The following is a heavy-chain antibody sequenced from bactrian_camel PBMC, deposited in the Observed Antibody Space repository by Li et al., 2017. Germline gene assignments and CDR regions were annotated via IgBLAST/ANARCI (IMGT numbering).Heavy chain of an antibody. CDR2: IYTFGRST. CDR1: GNTYSLNC. D-gene: IGHD5*01. V-gene: IGHV3S54*01. Sequence: HVQLVESGGGTAQPGRSLRLSCAASGNTYSLNCLGWFRQTPGKEREQVAVFIYTFGRSTRYADSVKGRFTISQDATNTVHLQMNNLKAEDTALYYCCTSGMLGWPSGPTFWGQGTQVTVS. CDR3: CTSGMLGWPSGPTF. J-gene: IGHJ4*01.